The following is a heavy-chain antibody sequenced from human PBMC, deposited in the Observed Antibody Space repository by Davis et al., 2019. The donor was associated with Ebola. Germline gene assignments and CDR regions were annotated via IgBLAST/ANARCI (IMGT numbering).Heavy chain of an antibody. CDR3: AKSGLSFGVVKYHYGMDV. CDR1: VITFSSYA. J-gene: IGHJ6*04. CDR2: ISGSGGST. V-gene: IGHV3-23*01. Sequence: GESLKISCTDSVITFSSYAMTWVRQAPGKGLEWVSAISGSGGSTYYADSVKGRSTISRDNSKKTLYLQMNSLRAEDTAVYYCAKSGLSFGVVKYHYGMDVWGKGTTVTVSS. D-gene: IGHD3-3*01.